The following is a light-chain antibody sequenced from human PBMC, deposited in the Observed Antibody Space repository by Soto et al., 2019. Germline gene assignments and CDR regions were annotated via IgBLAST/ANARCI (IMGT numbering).Light chain of an antibody. CDR3: QQYGSSPVT. CDR1: QSVSSSY. Sequence: EIVLTQSPGTLSLSPGERATLSCRASQSVSSSYLAWYQQKPGQAPRLLIYGASSRATGIPDRFSGSGSGTDCTLTISRLEPEDFAVYYCQQYGSSPVTLGQGTKVDIK. CDR2: GAS. V-gene: IGKV3-20*01. J-gene: IGKJ1*01.